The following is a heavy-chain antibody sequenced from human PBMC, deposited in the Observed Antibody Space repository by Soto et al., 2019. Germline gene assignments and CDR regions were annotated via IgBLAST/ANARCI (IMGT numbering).Heavy chain of an antibody. CDR1: GFTFSSYG. D-gene: IGHD2-2*02. J-gene: IGHJ4*02. V-gene: IGHV3-30*18. CDR3: AKDLPGHCSSTSCYTAFDY. CDR2: ISYDGSNK. Sequence: PGGSLRLSCAASGFTFSSYGMHWVRQAPGKGLEWVAVISYDGSNKYYADSVKGRFTISRDNSKNTLYLQMNSLRAEDTAVYYCAKDLPGHCSSTSCYTAFDYWGQGTLVTVSS.